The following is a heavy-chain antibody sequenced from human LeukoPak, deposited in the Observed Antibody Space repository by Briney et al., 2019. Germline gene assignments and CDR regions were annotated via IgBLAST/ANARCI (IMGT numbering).Heavy chain of an antibody. V-gene: IGHV1-2*02. CDR1: GYTFTGYY. Sequence: ASVKVSCKASGYTFTGYYMHWVRQAPGQGLEWMGWINPNSGGTNYAQKFQGRVTMTEDTSTDTAYMELSSLRSEDTAVYYCATGPVAGLDYWGQGTLVTVSS. CDR2: INPNSGGT. CDR3: ATGPVAGLDY. D-gene: IGHD6-19*01. J-gene: IGHJ4*02.